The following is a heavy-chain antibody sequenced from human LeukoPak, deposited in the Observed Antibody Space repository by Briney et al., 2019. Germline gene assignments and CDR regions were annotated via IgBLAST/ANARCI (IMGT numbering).Heavy chain of an antibody. D-gene: IGHD3-22*01. J-gene: IGHJ4*02. Sequence: GGSLRLSCAASGFTFSSYWMSWVRQAPGKGLEWVANIKQDGSEKYYVDSVKGRFTIFRDNAKNSLCLQMNSLRAEDTAFYYCARGLMGGYPYFENWGQGTLVTVSS. V-gene: IGHV3-7*03. CDR2: IKQDGSEK. CDR3: ARGLMGGYPYFEN. CDR1: GFTFSSYW.